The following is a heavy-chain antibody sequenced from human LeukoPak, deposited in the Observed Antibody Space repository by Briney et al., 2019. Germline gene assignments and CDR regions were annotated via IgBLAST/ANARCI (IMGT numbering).Heavy chain of an antibody. CDR2: INPNSGDT. V-gene: IGHV1-2*02. Sequence: GASVTVSCKASGYTFTGYYMHWVRQAPGQGLEWMGWINPNSGDTNYAQNFLGRVTMTRDTSISTAYTELSRLTSDDTAMYYCASALRGYCSSTSCYLIDYWGQGSLVTVSS. D-gene: IGHD2-2*01. CDR1: GYTFTGYY. CDR3: ASALRGYCSSTSCYLIDY. J-gene: IGHJ4*02.